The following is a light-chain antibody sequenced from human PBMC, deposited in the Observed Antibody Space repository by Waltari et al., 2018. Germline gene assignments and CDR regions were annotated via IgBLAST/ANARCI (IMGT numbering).Light chain of an antibody. V-gene: IGKV3-20*01. CDR2: AAS. Sequence: EIVLTQSPGTLSLSPGERATLSCRASQSIGRYLAWYQQKPDQAPRLLIYAASTRATGIPDRFSGGGSGTDFSLSISRLEPEDFAVYYCQNHERLPATFGQGTKVEIK. J-gene: IGKJ1*01. CDR3: QNHERLPAT. CDR1: QSIGRY.